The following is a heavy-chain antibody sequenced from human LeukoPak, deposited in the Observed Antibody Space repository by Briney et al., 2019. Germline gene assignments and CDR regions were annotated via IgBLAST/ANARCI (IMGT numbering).Heavy chain of an antibody. V-gene: IGHV3-74*01. CDR2: INSDGGGA. J-gene: IGHJ5*02. Sequence: GGSLRLSCAASGITFGNNWMHWVRQGPGKGLVWISRINSDGGGAIYADSVKGRFTVSRDNAKSTLYLQMNSLRAEDTAVYYCARDVPHNWFDTWGQGTLVTVSS. CDR1: GITFGNNW. CDR3: ARDVPHNWFDT.